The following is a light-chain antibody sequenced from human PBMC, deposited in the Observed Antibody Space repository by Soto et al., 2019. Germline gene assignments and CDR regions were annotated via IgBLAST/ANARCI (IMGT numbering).Light chain of an antibody. CDR1: QDISNY. Sequence: DIPMTQSPSSLSASVGDRVTITCQASQDISNYLNWYQQKPGKAPKLLIYDASNLETGVPSRFSVSGSGPDFTFTISSLQPEDIATYYCQQYDNLHITFGGGTKVEIK. CDR3: QQYDNLHIT. J-gene: IGKJ4*01. V-gene: IGKV1-33*01. CDR2: DAS.